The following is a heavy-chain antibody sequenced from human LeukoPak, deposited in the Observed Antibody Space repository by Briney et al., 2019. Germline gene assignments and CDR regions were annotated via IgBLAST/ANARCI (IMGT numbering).Heavy chain of an antibody. CDR3: ARDADTSGHCSHFDS. D-gene: IGHD5-12*01. Sequence: GGSLRLSCAASGLTFSDSPMTWVRQAPGKGLEWLSAITGGGSGTYYADSVKGRFTISRDNPKNTLYLQMSSLRDEDTASYYCARDADTSGHCSHFDSWGQGTLVTVSS. V-gene: IGHV3-23*01. CDR2: ITGGGSGT. CDR1: GLTFSDSP. J-gene: IGHJ4*02.